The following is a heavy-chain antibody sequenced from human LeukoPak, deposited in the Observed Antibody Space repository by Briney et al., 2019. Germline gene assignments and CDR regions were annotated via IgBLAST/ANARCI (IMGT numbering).Heavy chain of an antibody. J-gene: IGHJ4*02. Sequence: SETLSLTCAVYGGSFSGYYWSWIRQPPGKGLEWTGEINHSGSTNYNPSLKSRVTISVDTSKNQFSLKLSSVTAADTAVYYCARGLAAAIDYWGQGTLVTVSS. V-gene: IGHV4-34*01. CDR3: ARGLAAAIDY. CDR1: GGSFSGYY. D-gene: IGHD6-13*01. CDR2: INHSGST.